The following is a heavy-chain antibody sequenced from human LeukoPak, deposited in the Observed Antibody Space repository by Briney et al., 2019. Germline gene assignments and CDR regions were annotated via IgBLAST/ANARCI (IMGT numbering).Heavy chain of an antibody. J-gene: IGHJ6*03. CDR1: GYTFTGYY. D-gene: IGHD4-11*01. CDR3: ARATVTAPSQNYYYYYMDV. Sequence: ASVKVSCKASGYTFTGYYMHWVRQAPGQGLEWMGWINPNSGGTNYAQKFQGKVTMTRDTSISTAYMELSRLRSEDTAVYYCARATVTAPSQNYYYYYMDVWGKGTTVTVSS. CDR2: INPNSGGT. V-gene: IGHV1-2*02.